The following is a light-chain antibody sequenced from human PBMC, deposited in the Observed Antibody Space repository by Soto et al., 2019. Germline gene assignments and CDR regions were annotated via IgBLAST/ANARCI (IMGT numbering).Light chain of an antibody. CDR2: DAS. Sequence: IQLTQSPSSLSASVGDRVTITCRAGQDIGSALAWYQQRPGKAPKLLLYDASNLEAGVPSRFSGSGSGTELTLTITSLRPEDFATYYCQQVNGFPLTFGGGTKVQIK. J-gene: IGKJ4*01. CDR1: QDIGSA. CDR3: QQVNGFPLT. V-gene: IGKV1-13*02.